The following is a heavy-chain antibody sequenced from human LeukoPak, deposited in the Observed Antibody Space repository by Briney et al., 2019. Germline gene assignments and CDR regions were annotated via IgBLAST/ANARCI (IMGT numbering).Heavy chain of an antibody. V-gene: IGHV3-74*01. D-gene: IGHD4-17*01. CDR3: ARVVTTVPN. Sequence: GRSLRLSCAVSGFTFSTYAMSWVRQAPGKGLVWVSRINSDGSSTSYADSVKGRFTISRDNAKNTLYLQMNSLRAEDTAVYYCARVVTTVPNWGQGTLVTVSS. CDR1: GFTFSTYA. CDR2: INSDGSST. J-gene: IGHJ4*02.